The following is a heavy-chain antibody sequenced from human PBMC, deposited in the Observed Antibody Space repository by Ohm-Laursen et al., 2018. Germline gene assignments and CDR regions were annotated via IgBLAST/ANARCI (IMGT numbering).Heavy chain of an antibody. CDR3: GRDLGTSAAGTVGYFDS. J-gene: IGHJ4*02. D-gene: IGHD6-25*01. CDR2: INEGGGRK. V-gene: IGHV3-7*01. Sequence: SLRLSCAASGFTFSSYGMHWVRQAPGKGLEWVANINEGGGRKLYMDSVEGRFTISRDNGQSSLCLQMNSLRAEDAAVYYCGRDLGTSAAGTVGYFDSWGQGILVTVSS. CDR1: GFTFSSYG.